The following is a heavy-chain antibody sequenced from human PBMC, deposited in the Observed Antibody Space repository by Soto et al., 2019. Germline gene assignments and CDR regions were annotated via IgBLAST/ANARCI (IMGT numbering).Heavy chain of an antibody. Sequence: ASVKVSCKVSGYTLTELSMHWVRQAPGKGLEWMGGFDPEDGETIYAQKFQGRVTMTEDTSTDTAYMELSSLRSEDTAVYYCATTYYYDSSGLHGLMNWFDPWGQGTLVTVSS. D-gene: IGHD3-22*01. J-gene: IGHJ5*02. CDR1: GYTLTELS. V-gene: IGHV1-24*01. CDR3: ATTYYYDSSGLHGLMNWFDP. CDR2: FDPEDGET.